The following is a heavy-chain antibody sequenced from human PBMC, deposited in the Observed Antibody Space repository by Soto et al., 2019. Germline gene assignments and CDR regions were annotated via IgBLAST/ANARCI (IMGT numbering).Heavy chain of an antibody. CDR2: ILPGDSDT. V-gene: IGHV5-51*01. D-gene: IGHD1-7*01. CDR3: VTQYSKTWNSY. J-gene: IGHJ4*02. Sequence: PGESLKISCQGSGYNFHNYWIGWVRQVPGRSLEWVGIILPGDSDTRYSPSFEGQVFISVDKSINTAYLQWGSLRASDTAMYYCVTQYSKTWNSYWCQGTLVTVSS. CDR1: GYNFHNYW.